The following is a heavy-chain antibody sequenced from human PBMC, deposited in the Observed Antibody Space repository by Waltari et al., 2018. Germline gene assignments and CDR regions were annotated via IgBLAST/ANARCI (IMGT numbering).Heavy chain of an antibody. Sequence: QVQLVESGGGVVQPGKSLTLSCAASGFTLSSYAMHWVRQAPGKGLEWRSVISSDGTKKYYGDSGRGRFTVSRDNSKNTLFLQMNSLRPDDTAIYFCARARLIVAGVGDFWGQGTRVTVS. J-gene: IGHJ4*02. V-gene: IGHV3-30-3*01. D-gene: IGHD6-19*01. CDR3: ARARLIVAGVGDF. CDR1: GFTLSSYA. CDR2: ISSDGTKK.